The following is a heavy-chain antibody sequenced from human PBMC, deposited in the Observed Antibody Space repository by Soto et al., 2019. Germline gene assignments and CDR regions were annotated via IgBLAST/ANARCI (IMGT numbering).Heavy chain of an antibody. CDR2: IIPIFATA. Sequence: SVKVSRKASGRTFSSYAISWVRQAPAQGLEWMGGIIPIFATANYAQKFQRRVTITADESTSTAYMELSSLRSEDTAVYYCARGSPDAVAPSFDYWGQGTLVTAPQ. J-gene: IGHJ4*02. CDR1: GRTFSSYA. CDR3: ARGSPDAVAPSFDY. V-gene: IGHV1-69*13. D-gene: IGHD2-15*01.